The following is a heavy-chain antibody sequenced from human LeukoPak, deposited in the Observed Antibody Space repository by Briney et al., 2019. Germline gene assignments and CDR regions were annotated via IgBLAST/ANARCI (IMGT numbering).Heavy chain of an antibody. CDR1: GFTFSDYY. J-gene: IGHJ4*02. Sequence: GGSLRLSCAASGFTFSDYYMSWIRQAPGKGLEWVSYISSSGSTIYYADSVKGRFTISRDNAKNSLYLQMNSLRAEDTAVYYCARGVRESNKRIVLVPAAPYWGQGTLVTVSS. CDR2: ISSSGSTI. D-gene: IGHD2-2*01. CDR3: ARGVRESNKRIVLVPAAPY. V-gene: IGHV3-11*01.